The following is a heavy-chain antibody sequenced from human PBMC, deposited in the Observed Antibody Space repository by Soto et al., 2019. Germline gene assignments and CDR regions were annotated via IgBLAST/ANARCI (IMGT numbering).Heavy chain of an antibody. CDR3: AKVTPVIAAAGIGHFDY. Sequence: EVQLLESGGGLVQPGGSLRLSCAASGFTFSSYAMSWVRQAPGKGLEWVSAISGSGGSTYYADSVKGRFTISRDNSKNTLYLQMNSLRAEDTAVYYCAKVTPVIAAAGIGHFDYWGQGTLVTVCS. CDR2: ISGSGGST. V-gene: IGHV3-23*01. J-gene: IGHJ4*02. D-gene: IGHD6-13*01. CDR1: GFTFSSYA.